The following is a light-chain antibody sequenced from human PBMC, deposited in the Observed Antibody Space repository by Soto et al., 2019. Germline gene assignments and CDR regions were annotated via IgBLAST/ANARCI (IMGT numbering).Light chain of an antibody. V-gene: IGKV1-9*01. CDR1: QGISSY. Sequence: DIQLTQSPSFLSASVGDRVTITCRASQGISSYLAWYQQKPGKAPKLLIYAASTLQSGVPSRCSGSGSGTEFTLTISSLQPEDFATYSCQQLNSYPLTFGGGTKVEIK. CDR2: AAS. CDR3: QQLNSYPLT. J-gene: IGKJ4*02.